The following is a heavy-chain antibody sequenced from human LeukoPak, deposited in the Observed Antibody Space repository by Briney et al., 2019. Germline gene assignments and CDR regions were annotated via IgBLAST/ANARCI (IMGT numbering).Heavy chain of an antibody. CDR1: GGSVSSGSYY. CDR3: ARQTFSGHDPIDY. V-gene: IGHV4-61*01. Sequence: SETLSLTCTVSGGSVSSGSYYWSWIRQPPGKGLEWIGYIYYSGSTNYNPSLKSRVTISVDTSKNQFSLKLSSVTAADTAVYYCARQTFSGHDPIDYWGQGTLVTVSS. D-gene: IGHD5-12*01. J-gene: IGHJ4*02. CDR2: IYYSGST.